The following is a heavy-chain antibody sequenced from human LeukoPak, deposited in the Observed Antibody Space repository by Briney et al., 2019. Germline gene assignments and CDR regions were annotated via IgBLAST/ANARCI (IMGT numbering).Heavy chain of an antibody. CDR1: GFTFSTYA. Sequence: GGSLRLSCAASGFTFSTYAMNWVRQAPGKGLEWVSGISGSGDSTYYADSVKGRFTISRDNSKNTLFLQMNSLGAEDTAVYYCAKAVRGGIDLYYFDHWGQETLVTVSS. D-gene: IGHD6-13*01. CDR3: AKAVRGGIDLYYFDH. V-gene: IGHV3-23*01. J-gene: IGHJ4*02. CDR2: ISGSGDST.